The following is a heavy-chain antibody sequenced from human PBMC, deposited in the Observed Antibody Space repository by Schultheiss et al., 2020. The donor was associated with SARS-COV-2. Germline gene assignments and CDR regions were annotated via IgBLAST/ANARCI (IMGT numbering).Heavy chain of an antibody. V-gene: IGHV4-31*03. Sequence: SETLSLTCTVSGGSISSGGYYWSWIRQHPGKGLEWIGHIYYSGSTHYNPSLKSRVSMSVDTSKNQFSLKLNSVTAADTAVYYCASYCSSTSCYDSFDYWGQGTLVTVSS. J-gene: IGHJ4*02. CDR2: IYYSGST. CDR1: GGSISSGGYY. CDR3: ASYCSSTSCYDSFDY. D-gene: IGHD2-2*01.